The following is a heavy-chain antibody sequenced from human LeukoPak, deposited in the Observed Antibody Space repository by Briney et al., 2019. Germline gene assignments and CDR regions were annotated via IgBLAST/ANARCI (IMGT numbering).Heavy chain of an antibody. Sequence: PSETLSLTCTVSRGSISSYYWSWIRQPPGKGLEWIGYIYYSGSTNYNPSLKSRVTISVDTSKNQFSLKLSSVTAADTAVYYCARAIAVAGLAWFDPWGQGTLVTVSS. CDR3: ARAIAVAGLAWFDP. V-gene: IGHV4-59*01. J-gene: IGHJ5*02. D-gene: IGHD6-19*01. CDR2: IYYSGST. CDR1: RGSISSYY.